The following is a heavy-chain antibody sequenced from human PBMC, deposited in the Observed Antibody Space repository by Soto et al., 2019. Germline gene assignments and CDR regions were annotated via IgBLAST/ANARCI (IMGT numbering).Heavy chain of an antibody. CDR2: ISDSGST. CDR1: GGSISSGGYY. D-gene: IGHD3-9*01. CDR3: ARTTFYDIFTAYYSLFDY. V-gene: IGHV4-31*03. Sequence: QVQLQESGPGLVKPSQTLTLTCTVSGGSISSGGYYWSWIRPHPGKGLEWIGHISDSGSTYYNPSLKSRVTISVDTSKNHFSLKLSAVTAAYTAVYYCARTTFYDIFTAYYSLFDYWGQGTLVTVSS. J-gene: IGHJ4*02.